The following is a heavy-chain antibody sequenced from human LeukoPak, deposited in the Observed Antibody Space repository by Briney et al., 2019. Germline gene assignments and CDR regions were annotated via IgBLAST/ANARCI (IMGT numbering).Heavy chain of an antibody. J-gene: IGHJ4*02. V-gene: IGHV4-59*01. CDR2: IYYSGSI. CDR3: AREGRSSSNFDY. D-gene: IGHD6-6*01. CDR1: GGSISSYY. Sequence: PSETLSLTCTVSGGSISSYYWSWIRQPPGKGLEWIGYIYYSGSINYNPSLKSRVTISVDTSKNQFSLKLSSVTAADTAVYYCAREGRSSSNFDYWGQGTLVTVSS.